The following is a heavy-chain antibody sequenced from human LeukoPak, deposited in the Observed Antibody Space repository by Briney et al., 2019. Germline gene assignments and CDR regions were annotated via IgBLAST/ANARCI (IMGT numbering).Heavy chain of an antibody. CDR2: IQYDGSIE. D-gene: IGHD2-2*01. V-gene: IGHV3-33*01. CDR1: GFTFSSYG. CDR3: ARDSCGSPSCFDY. Sequence: GGSLRLSCTASGFTFSSYGMHWVRQAPGRRLEWVAAIQYDGSIEYYADSVKGRFTISRDQSKNTLFLQVNSLRAEDTAVYYCARDSCGSPSCFDYWGQGTLVTVSS. J-gene: IGHJ4*02.